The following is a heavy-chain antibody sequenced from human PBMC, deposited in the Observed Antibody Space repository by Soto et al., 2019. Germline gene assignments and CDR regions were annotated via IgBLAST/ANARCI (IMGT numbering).Heavy chain of an antibody. CDR3: ARDRGGYCSGGSCSEAWFDP. CDR2: INSGNGYT. Sequence: QVQLVQSGAEEKRPGASVKISCKASGYTFSSYPIHWVRQAPGHRLEWMGWINSGNGYTKYSQKFQARVSITRDTSASTAYMQLSSLRSADTAVYYCARDRGGYCSGGSCSEAWFDPWGQGTLVTVSS. J-gene: IGHJ5*02. D-gene: IGHD2-15*01. CDR1: GYTFSSYP. V-gene: IGHV1-3*05.